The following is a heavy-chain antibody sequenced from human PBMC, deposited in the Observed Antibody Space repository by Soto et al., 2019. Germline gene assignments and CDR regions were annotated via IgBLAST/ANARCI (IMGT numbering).Heavy chain of an antibody. CDR3: AKNLVPGSYYTYYYGMDV. J-gene: IGHJ6*02. Sequence: GGSLRLSCAASGFAVSSYSMHWVRQAPGKGLEWVAAMSFDGNSKYFADSVKGRFKISRDTSKNTLYLQMNSLRAEDTAVYYCAKNLVPGSYYTYYYGMDVWGQGTTVTVSS. CDR1: GFAVSSYS. V-gene: IGHV3-30-3*02. D-gene: IGHD3-10*01. CDR2: MSFDGNSK.